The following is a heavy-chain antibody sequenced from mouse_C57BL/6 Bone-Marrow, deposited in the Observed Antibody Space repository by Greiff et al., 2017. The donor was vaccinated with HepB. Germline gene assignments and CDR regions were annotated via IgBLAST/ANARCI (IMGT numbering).Heavy chain of an antibody. J-gene: IGHJ2*01. CDR1: GYTFTNYW. CDR3: ARWGTTYYFDY. Sequence: VQLQQSGAELVRPGTSVKMSCKASGYTFTNYWIGWAKQRPGHGLEWIGDIYPGGGYTNYNEKFKGKATLTAEKSSSTAYMQFSSLTSEDSAIYYCARWGTTYYFDYWGQGTTLTVSS. CDR2: IYPGGGYT. D-gene: IGHD1-1*01. V-gene: IGHV1-63*01.